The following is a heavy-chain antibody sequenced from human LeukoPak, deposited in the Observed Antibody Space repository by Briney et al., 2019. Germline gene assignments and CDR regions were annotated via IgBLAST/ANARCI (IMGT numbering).Heavy chain of an antibody. V-gene: IGHV4-59*08. CDR1: GGSISSYY. CDR3: ARHKRYSSSSLNWFDP. J-gene: IGHJ5*02. D-gene: IGHD6-13*01. CDR2: IYYSGST. Sequence: SETLSLTCTVSGGSISSYYWSWIRQPPGKGLEWIGYIYYSGSTNYNPSLKSRVTISVDTSKNQFSLKLSSVTAADTAVYYCARHKRYSSSSLNWFDPWGQGTLVTVSS.